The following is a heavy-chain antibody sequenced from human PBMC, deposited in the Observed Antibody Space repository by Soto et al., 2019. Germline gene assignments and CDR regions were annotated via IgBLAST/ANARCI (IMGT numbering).Heavy chain of an antibody. V-gene: IGHV4-59*01. D-gene: IGHD6-13*01. CDR3: ARDIAAAGDDAFDI. Sequence: QVQLQESGPGLVKPSETLSLTCTVSGGSISSYYWSWIRQPPGKGLEWIGYIYYSGSTNYNPSLKSRVTISVDTSKNQFSLKLSSVTAADTAVYYCARDIAAAGDDAFDIWGQGTVVTVSS. CDR2: IYYSGST. CDR1: GGSISSYY. J-gene: IGHJ3*02.